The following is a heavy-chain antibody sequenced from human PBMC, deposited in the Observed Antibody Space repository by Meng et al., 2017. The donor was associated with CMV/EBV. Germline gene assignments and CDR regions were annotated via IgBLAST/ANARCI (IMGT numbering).Heavy chain of an antibody. CDR2: IYWDDDK. Sequence: HITFKESGPTLVKPTQTITLPCNFSWCSLSTSVVGVGWIRPPPGKALEWLALIYWDDDKRYSPSLKSRLTITKDTSKNQVVLTMTNMDPVDTATYYCAHRPQRYSSSSDDAFDIWGQGTMVTVSS. V-gene: IGHV2-5*02. CDR1: WCSLSTSVVG. CDR3: AHRPQRYSSSSDDAFDI. D-gene: IGHD6-13*01. J-gene: IGHJ3*02.